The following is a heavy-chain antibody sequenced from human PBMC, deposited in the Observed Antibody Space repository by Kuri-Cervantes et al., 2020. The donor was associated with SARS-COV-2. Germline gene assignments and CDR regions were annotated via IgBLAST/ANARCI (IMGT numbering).Heavy chain of an antibody. Sequence: ASVKVSCKASGYTFTGYYMHWVRQAPGQGLEWMGRINPNSGGTNYAQKFQGRVTMTRDTSISTAYMELSRLRSDDTAVYYCARRTFRDRSGYGEYFQHWGQGTLVTVSS. CDR3: ARRTFRDRSGYGEYFQH. CDR1: GYTFTGYY. J-gene: IGHJ1*01. D-gene: IGHD3-22*01. CDR2: INPNSGGT. V-gene: IGHV1-2*06.